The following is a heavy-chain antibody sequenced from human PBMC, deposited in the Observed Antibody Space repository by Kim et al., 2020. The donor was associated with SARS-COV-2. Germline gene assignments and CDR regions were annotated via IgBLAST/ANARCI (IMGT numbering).Heavy chain of an antibody. V-gene: IGHV3-15*01. CDR2: IKSKTDGGTT. J-gene: IGHJ4*02. CDR1: GFTFSNAW. D-gene: IGHD3-10*01. Sequence: GGSLRLSFAASGFTFSNAWMSWVRQAPGKGLEWVGRIKSKTDGGTTDYAAPVKGRFTISRDDSKNTLYLQMNSLKTADTAVYYCTTDYYGSGMAFNGGFDDSRPGTLAPVSS. CDR3: TTDYYGSGMAFNGGFDD.